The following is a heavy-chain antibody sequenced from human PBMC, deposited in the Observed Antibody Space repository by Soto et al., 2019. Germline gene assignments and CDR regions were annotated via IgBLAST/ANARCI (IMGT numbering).Heavy chain of an antibody. CDR3: ARRRPPGRSCWFGHYY. D-gene: IGHD6-19*01. V-gene: IGHV5-51*01. CDR2: IYPDDSDT. Sequence: KASEYNSINHGSPLIRKETGKGLEWMGIIYPDDSDTRYNPTFEGHVTISADKSISTAYLQWSSLKASDTAMYYCARRRPPGRSCWFGHYYPGQGSLV. J-gene: IGHJ4*02. CDR1: EYNSINHG.